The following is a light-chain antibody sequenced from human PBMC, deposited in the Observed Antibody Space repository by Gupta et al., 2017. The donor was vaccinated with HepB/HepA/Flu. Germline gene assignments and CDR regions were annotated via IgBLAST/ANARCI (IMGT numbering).Light chain of an antibody. Sequence: SVLPPPPSASATPGLWVTFSCAGSRSNIGDSYVDWYQQQPRTAPKLLISRDDQRPSGVPDRFSGSKYGTTAALTISGLLPEDEADYYCATWDDSWSLWVFGGGTRVTVL. V-gene: IGLV1-47*01. CDR3: ATWDDSWSLWV. J-gene: IGLJ3*02. CDR2: RDD. CDR1: RSNIGDSY.